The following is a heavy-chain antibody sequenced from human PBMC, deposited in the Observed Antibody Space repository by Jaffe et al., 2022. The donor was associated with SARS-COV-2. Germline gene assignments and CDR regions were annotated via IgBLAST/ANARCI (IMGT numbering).Heavy chain of an antibody. D-gene: IGHD1-26*01. CDR3: ASSPVNRVGATTGPDY. Sequence: EVQLLESGGGLVQPGGSLRLSCAASGFTFSSYAMSWVRQAPGKGLEWVSAISGSGGSTYYADSVKGRFTISRDNSKNTLYLQMNSLRAEDTAVYYCASSPVNRVGATTGPDYWGQGTLVTVSS. V-gene: IGHV3-23*01. J-gene: IGHJ4*02. CDR1: GFTFSSYA. CDR2: ISGSGGST.